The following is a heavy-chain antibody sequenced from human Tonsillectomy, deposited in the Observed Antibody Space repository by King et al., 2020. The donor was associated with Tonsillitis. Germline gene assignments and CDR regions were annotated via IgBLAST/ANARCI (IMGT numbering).Heavy chain of an antibody. Sequence: VQLVESGGGLVQPGGSLRLSCAASGFTFSSYEMNWVRQAPGKGLEWISSISVSGSTLYYADSVKGRFTISSDNAKNSLYLQMNSLRAEDTAVYYCARGGYSDSSGYYTSWGQGTLVTVSS. CDR3: ARGGYSDSSGYYTS. J-gene: IGHJ5*02. D-gene: IGHD3-22*01. V-gene: IGHV3-48*03. CDR2: ISVSGSTL. CDR1: GFTFSSYE.